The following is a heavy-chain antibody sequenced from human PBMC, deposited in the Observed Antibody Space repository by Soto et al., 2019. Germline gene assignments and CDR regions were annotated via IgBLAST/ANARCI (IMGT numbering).Heavy chain of an antibody. CDR1: GFTFSSYG. J-gene: IGHJ6*02. CDR3: AKDRFLSCSGGSCYFGMDV. CDR2: ISYDGSNK. Sequence: LRLSCAASGFTFSSYGMHWVRQAPGKGLEWVAVISYDGSNKYYADSVKGRFTISRDNSKNTLYLQMNSLRAEDTAVYYCAKDRFLSCSGGSCYFGMDVWGQGTTVTVSS. D-gene: IGHD2-15*01. V-gene: IGHV3-30*18.